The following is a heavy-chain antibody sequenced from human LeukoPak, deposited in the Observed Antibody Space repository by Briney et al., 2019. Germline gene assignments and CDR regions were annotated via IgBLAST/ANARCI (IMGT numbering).Heavy chain of an antibody. CDR1: GFTFSSYE. Sequence: PGGSLRLSCAASGFTFSSYEMNWVRQAPGKGLEGVSSISSSSSYIYYADSVKGRFTISRDNAKNSLYLQMNSLRAEDTAVYYCARAHRVLAAAGTCRFDPWGQGTLVTVSS. J-gene: IGHJ5*02. D-gene: IGHD6-13*01. V-gene: IGHV3-21*01. CDR2: ISSSSSYI. CDR3: ARAHRVLAAAGTCRFDP.